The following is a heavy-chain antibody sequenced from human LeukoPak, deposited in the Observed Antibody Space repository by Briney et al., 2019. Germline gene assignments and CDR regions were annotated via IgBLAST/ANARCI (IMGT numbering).Heavy chain of an antibody. CDR3: ARDLFPVTNGVCYGGY. CDR1: GGTFSSYA. V-gene: IGHV1-69*01. CDR2: IIPIFGTA. J-gene: IGHJ4*02. Sequence: ASVKVSCKASGGTFSSYAISWVRQAPGQGLEWMGGIIPIFGTANYAQKFQGRVTITADESTSTAYMELSSLRAEDTAVYYCARDLFPVTNGVCYGGYWGQGTLVTVSS. D-gene: IGHD2-8*01.